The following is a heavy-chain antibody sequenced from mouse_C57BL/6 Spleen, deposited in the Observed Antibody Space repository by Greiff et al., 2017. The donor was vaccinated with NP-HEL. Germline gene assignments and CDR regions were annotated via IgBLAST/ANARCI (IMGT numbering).Heavy chain of an antibody. D-gene: IGHD2-1*01. Sequence: VQLQQSGAELVKPGASVKISCKASGYAFSSYWMNWVKQRPGKGLEWIGQIYPGDGDTNYNGNFKGKVTLTADKSSSTAYMQLSIPTSEDSAFYLCARYGNFYFDYWGQGTTLTVSS. CDR1: GYAFSSYW. CDR3: ARYGNFYFDY. J-gene: IGHJ2*01. CDR2: IYPGDGDT. V-gene: IGHV1-80*01.